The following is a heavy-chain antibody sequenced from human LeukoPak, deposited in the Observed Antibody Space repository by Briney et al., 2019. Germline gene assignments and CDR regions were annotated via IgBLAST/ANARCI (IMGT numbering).Heavy chain of an antibody. V-gene: IGHV1-2*02. J-gene: IGHJ4*02. CDR2: INPNSGGT. Sequence: ASVKVSCKASGYTFTGYYMHWVRQAPGQGLEWMGWINPNSGGTNYAQKFQGRVTMTRDTSISTAYMELSRLRSEDTAVYYCATESDGITIFGVVINDYWGQGTLVTVSS. CDR1: GYTFTGYY. CDR3: ATESDGITIFGVVINDY. D-gene: IGHD3-3*01.